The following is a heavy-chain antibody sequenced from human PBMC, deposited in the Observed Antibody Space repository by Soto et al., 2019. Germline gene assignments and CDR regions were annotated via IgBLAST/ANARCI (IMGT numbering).Heavy chain of an antibody. CDR3: TTDPVVRYFDWLGGGRFDP. J-gene: IGHJ5*02. CDR1: GFTFSNAW. CDR2: IKSKTDGGTT. D-gene: IGHD3-9*01. Sequence: EVQLVESGGGLVKPGGSLRLSCAASGFTFSNAWMNWVRQAPGKGLEWVGRIKSKTDGGTTDYAAPVKGRFTISRDDSKNTLYLQMNSLKTEDTAVYYCTTDPVVRYFDWLGGGRFDPWGQGTLVTVSS. V-gene: IGHV3-15*07.